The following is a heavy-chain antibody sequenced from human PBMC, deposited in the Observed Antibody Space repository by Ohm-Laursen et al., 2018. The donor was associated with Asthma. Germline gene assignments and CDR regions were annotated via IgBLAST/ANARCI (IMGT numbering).Heavy chain of an antibody. D-gene: IGHD6-6*01. V-gene: IGHV4-31*03. CDR3: ARAVSSSANNWFDP. Sequence: TLSLTCTVSGDSINSGNNYWSWIRQHPGKGLEWIGFIYYSGTTYYNPSLKSRVTISVDTSKNQFSLKLSSVTAADTAVYYCARAVSSSANNWFDPWGQGTLVTVSS. CDR1: GDSINSGNNY. CDR2: IYYSGTT. J-gene: IGHJ5*02.